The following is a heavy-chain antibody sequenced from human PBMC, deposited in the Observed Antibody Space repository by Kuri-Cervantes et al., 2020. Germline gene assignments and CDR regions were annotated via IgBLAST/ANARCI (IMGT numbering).Heavy chain of an antibody. CDR2: ISSSSSTI. CDR3: AKDRPDAFDI. J-gene: IGHJ3*02. V-gene: IGHV3-48*01. CDR1: GFTFSSYS. Sequence: GESLKISCAAFGFTFSSYSMNWVRQAPGKGLEWVSYISSSSSTIYYADSVKGRFTISRDYAKNSLYLQMNSLRTEDTAMYYCAKDRPDAFDIWGQGTIVTVSS.